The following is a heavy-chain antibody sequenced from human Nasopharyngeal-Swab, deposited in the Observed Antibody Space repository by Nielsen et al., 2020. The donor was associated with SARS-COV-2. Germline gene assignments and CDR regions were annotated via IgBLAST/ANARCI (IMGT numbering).Heavy chain of an antibody. V-gene: IGHV4-34*01. CDR2: INHSGST. Sequence: GSLRLSCAVYGASFSGYYWSWFRQPPGKGLEWIGEINHSGSTNYNPSLKSRVTISVDTSKNQFSLKLSSVTAADTAVYYCARGPDTAMVFFDYWGQGTLVTVSS. CDR1: GASFSGYY. D-gene: IGHD5-18*01. CDR3: ARGPDTAMVFFDY. J-gene: IGHJ4*02.